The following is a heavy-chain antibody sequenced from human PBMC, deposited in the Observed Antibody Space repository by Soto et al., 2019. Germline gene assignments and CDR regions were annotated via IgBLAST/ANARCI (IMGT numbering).Heavy chain of an antibody. V-gene: IGHV1-8*01. CDR1: GYALTSYD. Sequence: EASVKVCCKASGYALTSYDINWVRQATGQGLEWMGWMNSNSVNTGYAQNFQGRVTMTTNTSIRTAYMELSSLRSEDPAVYYCARVLKSSGYSWFDPWGQGTLVTVSS. CDR2: MNSNSVNT. J-gene: IGHJ5*02. D-gene: IGHD3-22*01. CDR3: ARVLKSSGYSWFDP.